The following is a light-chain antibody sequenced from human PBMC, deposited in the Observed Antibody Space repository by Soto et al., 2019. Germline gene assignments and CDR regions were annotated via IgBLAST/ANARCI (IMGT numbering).Light chain of an antibody. CDR1: HPISTY. Sequence: IRMTQSPSSISAFTGDRVTITCRASHPISTYLAWYQQKPGKTPTLLMYAASTLQSGVPSRFSGSGSGTDFTLTISCLQSEDFATYYCQQYYTYPLAFGQGTKVEIK. CDR3: QQYYTYPLA. J-gene: IGKJ1*01. CDR2: AAS. V-gene: IGKV1-8*01.